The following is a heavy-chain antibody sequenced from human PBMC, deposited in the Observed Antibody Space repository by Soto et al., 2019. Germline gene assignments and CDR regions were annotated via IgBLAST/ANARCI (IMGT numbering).Heavy chain of an antibody. J-gene: IGHJ4*02. Sequence: EVQLVESGGGLVKPGGSLRLSCAASGFTFSNAWMSWVRQAPGKGLEWVGRIKSKTDGGTTDYAAPVKGRFTISRDDSKNTLYLQRNSLKTEDTAVYYCTTGMDIVVVPAATTFDYWGQGTLVTVSS. V-gene: IGHV3-15*01. CDR2: IKSKTDGGTT. CDR1: GFTFSNAW. D-gene: IGHD2-2*03. CDR3: TTGMDIVVVPAATTFDY.